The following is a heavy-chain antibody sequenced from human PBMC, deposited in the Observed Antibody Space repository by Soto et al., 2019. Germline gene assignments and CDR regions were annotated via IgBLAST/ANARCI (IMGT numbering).Heavy chain of an antibody. CDR3: AKDPRIGIAVAGVFDY. V-gene: IGHV3-23*01. CDR2: ISGSGGST. J-gene: IGHJ4*02. CDR1: GFTFSTYA. D-gene: IGHD6-19*01. Sequence: EVQLLESGGGLVQPGGSLRLYCAASGFTFSTYAMSWVRQAPGKGLEWVSAISGSGGSTYYADSVKGRFTISRDNSKNTLYLQMNSLRAEDTAVYYCAKDPRIGIAVAGVFDYWGQGTLVTVSS.